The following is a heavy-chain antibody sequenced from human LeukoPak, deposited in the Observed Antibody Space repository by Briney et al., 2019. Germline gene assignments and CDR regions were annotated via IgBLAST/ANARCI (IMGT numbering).Heavy chain of an antibody. V-gene: IGHV4-59*01. Sequence: SETLSLTCTVSGGSISSYYWSWIRQPPGKGLEWIGYMYYSGSTNYNPSLKSRVTISVDTSKNQFSLKLSSVTAADTAVYYCARALPSSGSSSDVFDYWGQRTLVTVSS. CDR2: MYYSGST. D-gene: IGHD6-19*01. CDR1: GGSISSYY. J-gene: IGHJ4*02. CDR3: ARALPSSGSSSDVFDY.